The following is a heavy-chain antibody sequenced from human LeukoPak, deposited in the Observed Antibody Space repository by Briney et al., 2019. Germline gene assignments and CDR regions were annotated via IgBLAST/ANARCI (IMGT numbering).Heavy chain of an antibody. CDR3: ASITGGPVDY. D-gene: IGHD3-3*01. J-gene: IGHJ4*02. CDR2: ISSSSSYI. CDR1: GFTFSGSA. V-gene: IGHV3-21*01. Sequence: GGSLKLSCAASGFTFSGSAMHWVRQAPGKGLEWVSSISSSSSYIYYVDSVKGRFTISRDNAKNSLYLQMNSLRAEDTAVYYCASITGGPVDYWGQGTLVTVSS.